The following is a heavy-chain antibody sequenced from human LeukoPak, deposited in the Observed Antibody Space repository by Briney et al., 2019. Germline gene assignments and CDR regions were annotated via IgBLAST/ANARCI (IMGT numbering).Heavy chain of an antibody. Sequence: ASVRVSCKASGFTFTGYYLHCVRQAPGQGLEWMGWINPKSGGTIYAQNFQDRVTMTRDTSISTVYMDLTRLTSDDTAIYYCARDPYSSGWFAFDVWGHGTLVTVSS. J-gene: IGHJ3*01. V-gene: IGHV1-2*02. CDR1: GFTFTGYY. D-gene: IGHD6-19*01. CDR3: ARDPYSSGWFAFDV. CDR2: INPKSGGT.